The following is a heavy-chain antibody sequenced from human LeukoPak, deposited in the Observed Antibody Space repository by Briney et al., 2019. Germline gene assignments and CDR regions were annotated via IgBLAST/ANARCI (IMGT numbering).Heavy chain of an antibody. CDR2: ISSSGSGGNT. V-gene: IGHV3-23*01. J-gene: IGHJ4*02. CDR1: GFTFSSYA. CDR3: AKLPGRAADY. Sequence: GGSLRLSCAASGFTFSSYAMSWARQAPGKGLEWVSGISSSGSGGNTYYADSVKGRFTISRDNSKNTLYLQMNSLRAEDTAVYYCAKLPGRAADYWGQGTLVTVSS.